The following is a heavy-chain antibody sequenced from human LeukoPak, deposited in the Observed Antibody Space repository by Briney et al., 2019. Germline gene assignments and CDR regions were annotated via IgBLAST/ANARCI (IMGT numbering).Heavy chain of an antibody. CDR3: ARDQVGALSY. CDR1: GFTFSSYS. D-gene: IGHD1-26*01. V-gene: IGHV3-53*01. Sequence: GGSLRLSCAASGFTFSSYSMSWVRQAPGKGLEWVSVIYSGGSTYYADSVKGRFTISRDNSKNTLYLQMNSLRAEDTAVYYCARDQVGALSYWGQGTLVTVSS. CDR2: IYSGGST. J-gene: IGHJ4*02.